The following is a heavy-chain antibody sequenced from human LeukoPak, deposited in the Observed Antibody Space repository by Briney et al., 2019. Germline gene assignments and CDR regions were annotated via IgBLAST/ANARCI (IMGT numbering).Heavy chain of an antibody. Sequence: ASVKVSCKASGYTFTAYYMHWVRQAPGQGLEWMGWINPNSGGTNYAQTFQGRVTMTRDTSISTAYMELSRLRSDGTAVYYCARTNYASGGYYIDYWGQGTLVTVSS. CDR3: ARTNYASGGYYIDY. J-gene: IGHJ4*02. V-gene: IGHV1-2*02. CDR1: GYTFTAYY. CDR2: INPNSGGT. D-gene: IGHD3-22*01.